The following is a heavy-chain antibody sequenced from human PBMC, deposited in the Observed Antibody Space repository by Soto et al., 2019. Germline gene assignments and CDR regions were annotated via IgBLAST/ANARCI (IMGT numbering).Heavy chain of an antibody. CDR2: ISSSSSYT. J-gene: IGHJ3*02. CDR1: GFTFSDYY. V-gene: IGHV3-11*06. D-gene: IGHD2-2*01. CDR3: ASSRLPGPPNAFDI. Sequence: PGGSLRLSCAASGFTFSDYYMSWIRQAPGKGLEWVSYISSSSSYTNYADSVKGRFTISRDNAKNSLYLQMNSLRAEDTAVYYCASSRLPGPPNAFDIWGQGTMVTVSS.